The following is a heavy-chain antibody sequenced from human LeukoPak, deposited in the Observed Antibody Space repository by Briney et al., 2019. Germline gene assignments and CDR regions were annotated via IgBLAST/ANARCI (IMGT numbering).Heavy chain of an antibody. Sequence: SETLSLTCTVSGGSISSYYWSWIRQPPGKGLEWIGYIYYSGSTNYNPSLKSRVTIPVDTSKNQFSLKLSSVTAADTAVYYCARLRWLQLIDYWGQGTLVTVSS. CDR3: ARLRWLQLIDY. J-gene: IGHJ4*02. D-gene: IGHD5-24*01. V-gene: IGHV4-59*01. CDR2: IYYSGST. CDR1: GGSISSYY.